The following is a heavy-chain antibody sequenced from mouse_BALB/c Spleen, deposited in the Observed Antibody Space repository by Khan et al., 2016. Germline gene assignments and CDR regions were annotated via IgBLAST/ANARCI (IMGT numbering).Heavy chain of an antibody. CDR1: GYSITNGYG. Sequence: EVQLQEPGPGLVKPSQSLSLTCTVTGYSITNGYGRNWIRQFPENKLEWMGYISYSGSTNYNESLKSRISITPDTSKNQFFLQLNSVTTEDTATXYCARAARIKYWGQGTTLTVSS. CDR2: ISYSGST. CDR3: ARAARIKY. D-gene: IGHD3-3*01. J-gene: IGHJ2*01. V-gene: IGHV3-2*02.